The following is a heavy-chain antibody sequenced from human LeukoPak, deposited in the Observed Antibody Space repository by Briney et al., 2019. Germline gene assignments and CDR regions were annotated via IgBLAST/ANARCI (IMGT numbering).Heavy chain of an antibody. Sequence: GGSLRLSCAASGFTFSSYAMHWVRQAPGKGLEWVAVISYDGSNKYHADSVKGRFTISRDNSKNTLYLQMNSLRAEDTAVYYCARDLWRYYFDYWGQGTLVTVSS. V-gene: IGHV3-30-3*01. CDR2: ISYDGSNK. J-gene: IGHJ4*02. D-gene: IGHD3-16*01. CDR3: ARDLWRYYFDY. CDR1: GFTFSSYA.